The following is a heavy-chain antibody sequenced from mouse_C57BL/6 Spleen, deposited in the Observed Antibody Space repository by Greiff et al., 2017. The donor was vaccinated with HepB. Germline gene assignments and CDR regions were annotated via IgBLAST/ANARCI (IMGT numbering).Heavy chain of an antibody. CDR1: GYTFTSYW. V-gene: IGHV1-52*01. CDR2: IDPSDSET. D-gene: IGHD4-1*02. Sequence: QVQLQQPGAELVRPGSSVKLSCKASGYTFTSYWMHWVKQRPIQGLEWIGNIDPSDSETHYNQKFKDKATLTVDKSSSTAYMQLSSLTSEDSAVYYGARRGSTGTFAYWGQGTLVTVSA. CDR3: ARRGSTGTFAY. J-gene: IGHJ3*01.